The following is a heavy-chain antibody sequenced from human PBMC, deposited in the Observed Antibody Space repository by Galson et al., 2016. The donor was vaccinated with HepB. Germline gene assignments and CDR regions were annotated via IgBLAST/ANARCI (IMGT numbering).Heavy chain of an antibody. D-gene: IGHD2-21*02. CDR1: GYTFTSYG. CDR2: ISGHNGYT. J-gene: IGHJ5*01. Sequence: SVKVSCKASGYTFTSYGIGWVRQAPGQGLEWMGWISGHNGYTDSAQRLQGRVTMTTDTSTSTAYMELSSLRSDDTAVYYCARSGDGNWFESWGQGTLVTVSS. CDR3: ARSGDGNWFES. V-gene: IGHV1-18*04.